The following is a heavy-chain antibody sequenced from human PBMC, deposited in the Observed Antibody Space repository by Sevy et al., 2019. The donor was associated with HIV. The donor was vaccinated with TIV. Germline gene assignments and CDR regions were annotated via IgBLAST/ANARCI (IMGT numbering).Heavy chain of an antibody. Sequence: SETLSLTCTVSGASINSHFWTWVRQSPGKGLEWIGYMFYIGKTTYNPSLKSRVAISADTSRNQFFLKLNSVTAADTAVYYCAREDRYFRTSSRTYKAYGMDVWGQGTTVTVSS. J-gene: IGHJ6*02. CDR2: MFYIGKT. CDR3: AREDRYFRTSSRTYKAYGMDV. CDR1: GASINSHF. V-gene: IGHV4-59*11. D-gene: IGHD3-10*01.